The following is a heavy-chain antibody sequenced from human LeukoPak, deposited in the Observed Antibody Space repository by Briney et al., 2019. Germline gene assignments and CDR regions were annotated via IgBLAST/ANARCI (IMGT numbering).Heavy chain of an antibody. CDR3: ARGGQYVLHYDSSGYPPRGH. J-gene: IGHJ4*02. Sequence: ASVKVSCKASGYTFTGYYMHWVRQTPGQGLEWMGWIHPNSGGTNYAQKFQGRVTMTRDTSISTAYMELSRLRSDDTAVYYCARGGQYVLHYDSSGYPPRGHWGQGTLVTVSS. CDR2: IHPNSGGT. V-gene: IGHV1-2*02. D-gene: IGHD3-22*01. CDR1: GYTFTGYY.